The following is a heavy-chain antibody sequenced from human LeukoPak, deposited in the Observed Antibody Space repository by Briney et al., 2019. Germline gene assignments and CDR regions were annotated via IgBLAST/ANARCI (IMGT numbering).Heavy chain of an antibody. Sequence: SETLSLTSTVSGRSLSSYYWSWIWQPPGRGLGWIGYIHTSGSTIYSASLMSRVTISVDTSKNQYSLKLSSVTAADTAVYYCARLIHYYYYMDGWGKGTTVTVSS. CDR1: GRSLSSYY. J-gene: IGHJ6*03. CDR3: ARLIHYYYYMDG. CDR2: IHTSGST. V-gene: IGHV4-4*09.